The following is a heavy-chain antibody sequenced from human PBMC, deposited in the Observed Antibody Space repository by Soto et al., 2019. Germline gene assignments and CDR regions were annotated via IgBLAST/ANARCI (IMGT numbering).Heavy chain of an antibody. CDR1: GDSISTVDYF. Sequence: SETLSLTCSVSGDSISTVDYFWAWIRQPPGQALEYIGYIYKSTTTYYNPSFESRVAISLDTSKSQFSLNVTSVTAADTAVYFCARGRYCLTGRCFPNWLDSWGQGTLVTVSS. V-gene: IGHV4-30-4*01. CDR2: IYKSTTT. D-gene: IGHD2-15*01. J-gene: IGHJ5*01. CDR3: ARGRYCLTGRCFPNWLDS.